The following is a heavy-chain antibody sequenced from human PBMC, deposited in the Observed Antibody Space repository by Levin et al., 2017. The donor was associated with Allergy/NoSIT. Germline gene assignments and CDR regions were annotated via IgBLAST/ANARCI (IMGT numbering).Heavy chain of an antibody. V-gene: IGHV3-21*01. J-gene: IGHJ3*02. Sequence: GESLKISCAASGFTFSGYSMNWVRQAPGKGLEWVSYISSSSSYIYYADSVTGRFTISRDNAKNSLYLQMNSLRAEDTAVYYCAKDLVFDWNSVIASDIWGQGTMVTVSS. CDR2: ISSSSSYI. D-gene: IGHD1-7*01. CDR1: GFTFSGYS. CDR3: AKDLVFDWNSVIASDI.